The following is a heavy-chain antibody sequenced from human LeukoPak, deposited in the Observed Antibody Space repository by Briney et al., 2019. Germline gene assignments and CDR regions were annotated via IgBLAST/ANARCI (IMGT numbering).Heavy chain of an antibody. V-gene: IGHV3-30*18. CDR2: ISYDGSNK. J-gene: IGHJ3*02. CDR3: AKGHRNDAFDI. Sequence: GGSLRLSCAASGFTFSSNGMHWVRQAPGKGLEWVAVISYDGSNKYYADSVKGRFTISRDNSKNTLYLQMNSLRAEDTAVYYCAKGHRNDAFDIWGQGTMVTVSS. CDR1: GFTFSSNG.